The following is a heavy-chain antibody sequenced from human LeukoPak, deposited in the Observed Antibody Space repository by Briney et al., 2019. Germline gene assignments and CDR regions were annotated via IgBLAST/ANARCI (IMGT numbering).Heavy chain of an antibody. J-gene: IGHJ6*02. V-gene: IGHV3-33*01. CDR1: GLTFSSYG. D-gene: IGHD3-3*01. CDR3: ARDRPGAYYDFWSGTAIMDV. Sequence: GGSLRLSCAASGLTFSSYGMHWVRQAPGKGLEWVAVIWYDGSNKYYADSVKGRFTISRDNSKNTLYLQMNSLRAEDTAVYYCARDRPGAYYDFWSGTAIMDVWGQGTTVTVSS. CDR2: IWYDGSNK.